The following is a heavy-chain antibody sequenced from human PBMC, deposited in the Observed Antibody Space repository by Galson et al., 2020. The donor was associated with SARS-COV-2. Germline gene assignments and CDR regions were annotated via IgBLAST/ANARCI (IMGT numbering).Heavy chain of an antibody. CDR1: TYSISSSYY. Sequence: SETLSLTCSVSTYSISSSYYWGWIRQPPEKGLEWIGTMYHSGTTSYNPSLKSRVTISIDTSKNQFSLKLDSVTSADTAVYYCATSSHWNDGHLDSWGQGTLVTGSS. D-gene: IGHD1-1*01. CDR2: MYHSGTT. CDR3: ATSSHWNDGHLDS. J-gene: IGHJ4*02. V-gene: IGHV4-38-2*02.